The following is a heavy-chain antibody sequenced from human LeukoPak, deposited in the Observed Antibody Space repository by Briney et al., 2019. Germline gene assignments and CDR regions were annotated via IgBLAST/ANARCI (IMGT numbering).Heavy chain of an antibody. CDR3: ARSRGCSGGSCYGDY. V-gene: IGHV3-21*01. CDR1: GFTFSSYS. CDR2: ISSSSSYI. D-gene: IGHD2-15*01. Sequence: PGGSLRLSCAASGFTFSSYSMNWVRQAPGKGLEWVSSISSSSSYIYYADSVKGRFTISRDNAKNSLYLQMNSLRAEDTAVYYCARSRGCSGGSCYGDYWGQGTLVTVSS. J-gene: IGHJ4*02.